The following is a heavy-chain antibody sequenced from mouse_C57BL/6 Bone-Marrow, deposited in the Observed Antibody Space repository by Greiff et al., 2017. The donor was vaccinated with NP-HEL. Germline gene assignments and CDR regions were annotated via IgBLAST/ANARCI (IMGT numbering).Heavy chain of an antibody. J-gene: IGHJ2*01. D-gene: IGHD2-1*01. CDR3: ARSGGNPYYFDY. V-gene: IGHV2-9-1*01. CDR1: GFSLTSYA. CDR2: IWTSGGT. Sequence: VQLQQSGPGLVAPSQSLSITCTVSGFSLTSYAISWVRQPPGKGLEWLGVIWTSGGTNYNSALKSRLSISKDNSKSQVFLKMNSLQTDDTARYYCARSGGNPYYFDYWGQGTTLTVSS.